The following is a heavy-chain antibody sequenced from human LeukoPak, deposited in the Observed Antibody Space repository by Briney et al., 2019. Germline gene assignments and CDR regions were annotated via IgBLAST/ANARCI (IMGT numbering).Heavy chain of an antibody. CDR3: ARVQGADGDWVY. J-gene: IGHJ4*02. CDR1: GYSFTNYW. D-gene: IGHD4-17*01. V-gene: IGHV5-51*01. CDR2: IYPGDSDT. Sequence: GESLKISCQGSGYSFTNYWIGWVRQTPGKGLEWMGIIYPGDSDTRYNPSFQGQVTISADKSISTAYLQWSSLKASDTAMYYCARVQGADGDWVYWGQGTLVTVSS.